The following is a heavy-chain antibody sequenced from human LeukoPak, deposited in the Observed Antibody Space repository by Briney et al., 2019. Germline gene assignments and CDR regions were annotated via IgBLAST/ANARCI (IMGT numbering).Heavy chain of an antibody. Sequence: ASVKVSCKASGYTFTGYYIHWVRQAPGQGLEWMGWINPNSGGTNYAQKFQGRVTMTRDTSISTAYMELSRLRSDDTAVYYCARENMDTAMPHDYWGQGTLVTVSS. CDR1: GYTFTGYY. CDR3: ARENMDTAMPHDY. V-gene: IGHV1-2*02. D-gene: IGHD5-18*01. J-gene: IGHJ4*02. CDR2: INPNSGGT.